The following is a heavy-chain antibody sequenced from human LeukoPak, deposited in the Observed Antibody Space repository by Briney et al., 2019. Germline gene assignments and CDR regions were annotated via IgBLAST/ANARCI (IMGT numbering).Heavy chain of an antibody. CDR2: IYPGDSDT. CDR1: GYSFTSYW. CDR3: ARQTKVFVYYYYYYYMDV. J-gene: IGHJ6*03. Sequence: GESLKISCKGSGYSFTSYWIGWVRQMPGKGLEWMGIIYPGDSDTRYSPSFQCQVTISADKSISTAYLQWSSLKASDTAMYYCARQTKVFVYYYYYYYMDVWGNGTTVTVSS. D-gene: IGHD4-17*01. V-gene: IGHV5-51*01.